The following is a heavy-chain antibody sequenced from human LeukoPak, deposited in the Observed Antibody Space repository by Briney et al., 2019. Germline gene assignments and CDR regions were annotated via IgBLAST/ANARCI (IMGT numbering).Heavy chain of an antibody. CDR2: IIPIFGTA. Sequence: SVKVSCKASGGTFSSYAISWVRQAPGQGLEWMGGIIPIFGTANYAQKFQGRVTITADKSTSTAYMELSSLRSEDTAVYYCARDKGVAVAGNYYYGMDVWGKGTTVTVSS. V-gene: IGHV1-69*06. CDR3: ARDKGVAVAGNYYYGMDV. CDR1: GGTFSSYA. D-gene: IGHD6-19*01. J-gene: IGHJ6*04.